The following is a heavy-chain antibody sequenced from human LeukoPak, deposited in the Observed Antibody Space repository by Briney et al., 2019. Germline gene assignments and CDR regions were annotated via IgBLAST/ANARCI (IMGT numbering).Heavy chain of an antibody. V-gene: IGHV4-39*07. J-gene: IGHJ6*03. CDR2: VYYSGTT. CDR3: ARGPDYSDYYYSYYMDV. D-gene: IGHD4-11*01. CDR1: GFTFSSYS. Sequence: GSLRLSCAASGFTFSSYSMNWVRQPPGKGLEWIGSVYYSGTTYYNPSLKSRLTISVDTSKNHFSLKLTSVTAADTAVYFCARGPDYSDYYYSYYMDVWGKGTTVTVSS.